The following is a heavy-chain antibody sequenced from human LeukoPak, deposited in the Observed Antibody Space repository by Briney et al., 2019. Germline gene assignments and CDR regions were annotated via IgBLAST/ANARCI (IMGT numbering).Heavy chain of an antibody. CDR3: ASWGEHRES. CDR1: GFTFSSYG. D-gene: IGHD1/OR15-1a*01. V-gene: IGHV3-30*03. CDR2: ISYDGSNK. J-gene: IGHJ5*02. Sequence: GRSLRLSCAASGFTFSSYGMHWVRQAPGKGLEWVAVISYDGSNKYYADSVKGRFTISRDNSKNTLYLQMNSLRAEDTAVYYCASWGEHRESWGQGTLVTVSS.